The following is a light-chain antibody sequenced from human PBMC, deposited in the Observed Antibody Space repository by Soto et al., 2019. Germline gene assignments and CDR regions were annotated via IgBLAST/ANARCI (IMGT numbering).Light chain of an antibody. J-gene: IGKJ4*01. CDR1: QSVSSNY. V-gene: IGKV3-20*01. CDR2: GAS. Sequence: EIVLTQSPGTQSLSPGEGATLSCRASQSVSSNYLAWYQQKPGQAPRLLIYGASSRATGIPDRFRGSGSGTDFPLTIRRLEPEDFGVYYFPPNGAFPLTFGGGTKVEIK. CDR3: PPNGAFPLT.